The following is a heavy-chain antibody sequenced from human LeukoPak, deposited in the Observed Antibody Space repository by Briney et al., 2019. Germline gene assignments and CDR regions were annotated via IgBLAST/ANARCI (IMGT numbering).Heavy chain of an antibody. V-gene: IGHV1-69*06. CDR3: ARERKARYCSSTSRYGHCYGMDV. CDR2: IIPIFGTA. D-gene: IGHD2-2*01. Sequence: SVKVSCKASGGTFSSYAISWVRQAPGQGLEWMGGIIPIFGTANYAQKFQGRVTITADKSTSTAYMELSSLRSEDTAVYYCARERKARYCSSTSRYGHCYGMDVWGKGTTVTVSS. CDR1: GGTFSSYA. J-gene: IGHJ6*04.